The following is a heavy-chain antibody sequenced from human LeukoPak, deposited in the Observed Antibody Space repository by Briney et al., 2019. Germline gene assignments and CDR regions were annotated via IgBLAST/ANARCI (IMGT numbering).Heavy chain of an antibody. CDR1: GDSVSSNSAA. J-gene: IGHJ6*02. V-gene: IGHV6-1*01. CDR3: ARETGQWLVEGTYGMDV. D-gene: IGHD6-19*01. CDR2: TYYRSKWYN. Sequence: SQTLSLTCAISGDSVSSNSAAWNWIRHSPSRGLEWLGRTYYRSKWYNDYAVSVKSRMTINPDTSKNQFSLQLNSVTPEDTAVYYCARETGQWLVEGTYGMDVWGQGTTVTVSS.